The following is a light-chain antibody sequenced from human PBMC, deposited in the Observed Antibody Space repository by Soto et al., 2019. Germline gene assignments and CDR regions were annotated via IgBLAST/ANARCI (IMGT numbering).Light chain of an antibody. J-gene: IGKJ1*01. CDR3: QQADSFPWT. V-gene: IGKV1D-12*01. CDR2: YAS. CDR1: QGISSL. Sequence: DIQMTQSPSSVSASVGDRVTITCRASQGISSLLAWYQQKPGKAPKLLIYYASNLENGVPSRFSGSGSGPDFTLTISSLQPEDFATYFCQQADSFPWTFDQGTKVEL.